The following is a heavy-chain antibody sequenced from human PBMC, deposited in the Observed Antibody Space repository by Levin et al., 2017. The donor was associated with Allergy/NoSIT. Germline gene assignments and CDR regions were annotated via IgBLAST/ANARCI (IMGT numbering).Heavy chain of an antibody. Sequence: GESLKISCKASGYTFTGYYMHWVRQAPGQGLEWMGWINPNSGGTNYAQKFQGRVTMTRDTSISTAYMELSRLRSDDTAVYYCAREGRTVTTIGYWGQGTLVTVSS. CDR3: AREGRTVTTIGY. V-gene: IGHV1-2*02. D-gene: IGHD4-17*01. J-gene: IGHJ4*02. CDR2: INPNSGGT. CDR1: GYTFTGYY.